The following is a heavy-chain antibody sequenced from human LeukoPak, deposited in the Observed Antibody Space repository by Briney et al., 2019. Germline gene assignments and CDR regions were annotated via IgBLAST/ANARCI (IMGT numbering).Heavy chain of an antibody. D-gene: IGHD3-22*01. CDR2: LHYGGST. CDR1: GGSISSSSYY. Sequence: SETLSLTCTVSGGSISSSSYYWGWIRQPPGKGLEWIGSLHYGGSTYYNPSLKSRVTISVDTSKEQISLKQNSVTAADTAVYYCARLTFHYDGSGYYFDYWGQGTLVTVSS. J-gene: IGHJ4*02. CDR3: ARLTFHYDGSGYYFDY. V-gene: IGHV4-39*01.